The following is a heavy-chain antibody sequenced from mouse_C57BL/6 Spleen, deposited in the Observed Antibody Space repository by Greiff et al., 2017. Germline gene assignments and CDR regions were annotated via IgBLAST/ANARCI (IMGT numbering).Heavy chain of an antibody. CDR3: AKHGTGKNFDY. Sequence: QVQLKQSGPELVKPGASVKISCKASGYAFSSSWMNWVKQRPGKGLEWIGRIYPGDGDTNYNGKFKGKATLTADKSSSTAYMQLSSLTSEDSAVYFCAKHGTGKNFDYWGQGTTLTVSS. CDR1: GYAFSSSW. V-gene: IGHV1-82*01. J-gene: IGHJ2*01. CDR2: IYPGDGDT.